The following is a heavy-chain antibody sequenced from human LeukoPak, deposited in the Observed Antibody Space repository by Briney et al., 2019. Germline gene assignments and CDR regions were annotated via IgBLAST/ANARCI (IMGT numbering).Heavy chain of an antibody. V-gene: IGHV5-51*01. D-gene: IGHD6-6*01. CDR1: GYSFTSYW. J-gene: IGHJ4*02. CDR3: ARQEYSSSSTSDYFDY. Sequence: EESLKISCKGSGYSFTSYWIGWVRQMPGKGLEWIGIIYPGDSDTRYSPSFQGQVTISADKSISTAYLQWSSLKASDTAMYYCARQEYSSSSTSDYFDYWGQGTLVTVSS. CDR2: IYPGDSDT.